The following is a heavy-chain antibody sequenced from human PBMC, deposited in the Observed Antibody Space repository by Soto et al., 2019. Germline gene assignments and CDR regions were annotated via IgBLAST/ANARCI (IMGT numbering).Heavy chain of an antibody. CDR1: GGSISSGDYY. J-gene: IGHJ4*02. Sequence: KPSETLSLTCTVSGGSISSGDYYWSWIRQPPGKGLEWIGYIYYSGSTYYNPSLKSRVTISVDTSKNQFSLKLSSVTAADTAVYYCARNLASGYSSSWYSDYWGQGTLVTVSS. D-gene: IGHD6-13*01. V-gene: IGHV4-30-4*01. CDR3: ARNLASGYSSSWYSDY. CDR2: IYYSGST.